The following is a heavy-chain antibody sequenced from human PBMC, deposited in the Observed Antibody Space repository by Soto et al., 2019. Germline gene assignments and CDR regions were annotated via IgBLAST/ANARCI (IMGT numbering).Heavy chain of an antibody. V-gene: IGHV4-61*01. D-gene: IGHD6-19*01. Sequence: QVQLQESGPGLVKPSETLSLTCTVSGGSVSSGSYYWGWIRQPPGKGLEWIGYIYYSGSTNYNPSLKSRVTISVDTSKNQFSLKLSSVTAADTAVYYCAREIAVAGYYYYGMDVWGQGTTVTVSS. J-gene: IGHJ6*02. CDR2: IYYSGST. CDR1: GGSVSSGSYY. CDR3: AREIAVAGYYYYGMDV.